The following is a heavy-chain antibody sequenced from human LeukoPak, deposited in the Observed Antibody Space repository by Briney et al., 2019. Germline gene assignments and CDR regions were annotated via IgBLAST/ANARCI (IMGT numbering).Heavy chain of an antibody. CDR3: ARAVDCSSTSCPVPYYYYYMDV. V-gene: IGHV1-69*13. Sequence: SVKVSCKASGYTFTSYGISWVRQAPGQGLEWMGGIIPIFGTANYAQKFQGRVTITADESTSTAYMELSSLRSEDTAVYYCARAVDCSSTSCPVPYYYYYMDVWGKGTTVTISS. CDR2: IIPIFGTA. D-gene: IGHD2-2*01. J-gene: IGHJ6*03. CDR1: GYTFTSYG.